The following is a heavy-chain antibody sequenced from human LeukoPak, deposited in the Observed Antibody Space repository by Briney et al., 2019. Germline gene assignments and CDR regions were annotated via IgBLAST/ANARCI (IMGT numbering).Heavy chain of an antibody. J-gene: IGHJ5*02. CDR3: ARGRSIPYRIVKLETVPRSGFAP. Sequence: SETLSLTCAVYGGSLGYSYWTWIRQAPGKGLEWIGEINHNGITKYNPSLNSRVAMSVDTSKKQFSLRLTSMTAADTAVYYCARGRSIPYRIVKLETVPRSGFAPWGQGTLVTVSS. V-gene: IGHV4-34*01. CDR1: GGSLGYSY. D-gene: IGHD1-1*01. CDR2: INHNGIT.